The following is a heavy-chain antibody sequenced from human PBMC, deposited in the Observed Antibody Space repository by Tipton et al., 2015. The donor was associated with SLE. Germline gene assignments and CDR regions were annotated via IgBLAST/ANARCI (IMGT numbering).Heavy chain of an antibody. V-gene: IGHV4-39*07. Sequence: LRLSCTVSGGSISSTSYYWDWIRQPPGKGLEWFGSINYGGDTFYNPSLKSRVPISVDTAKNQFSLKLSSVTAADTAVYYCAREAYSYGPENYYYYYYMDVWGKGTTVTVSS. J-gene: IGHJ6*03. CDR3: AREAYSYGPENYYYYYYMDV. D-gene: IGHD1-26*01. CDR2: INYGGDT. CDR1: GGSISSTSYY.